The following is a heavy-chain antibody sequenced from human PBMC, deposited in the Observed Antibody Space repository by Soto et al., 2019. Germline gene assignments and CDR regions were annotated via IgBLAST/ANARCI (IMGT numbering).Heavy chain of an antibody. CDR2: IIPIFGTA. D-gene: IGHD3-10*01. Sequence: GASVKVSCKASGGTFSSYAISWVRQAPGQGLEWMGGIIPIFGTANYAQKCQGRVTITADESTSPAYRELSSLRSEDKAVYYCARVCQSGWFDPWGQGTLVTVSS. CDR3: ARVCQSGWFDP. V-gene: IGHV1-69*13. J-gene: IGHJ5*02. CDR1: GGTFSSYA.